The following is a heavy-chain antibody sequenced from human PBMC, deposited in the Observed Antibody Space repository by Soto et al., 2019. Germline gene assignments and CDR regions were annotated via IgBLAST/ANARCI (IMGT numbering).Heavy chain of an antibody. CDR2: INSDGSST. J-gene: IGHJ6*02. CDR3: ARAGYYDFWSGYHYGMDV. V-gene: IGHV3-74*01. D-gene: IGHD3-3*01. CDR1: GFTFSTYW. Sequence: GGSLRLSCAASGFTFSTYWMHWVRQAPGKGLVWVSRINSDGSSTNYADSVKGRFTISRDNAKNTLYLQMNSLRAEDTAVYYCARAGYYDFWSGYHYGMDVWGQGTTVTVSS.